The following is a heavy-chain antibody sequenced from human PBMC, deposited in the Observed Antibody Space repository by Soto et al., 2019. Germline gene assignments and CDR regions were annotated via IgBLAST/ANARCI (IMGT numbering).Heavy chain of an antibody. Sequence: GGSLRLSCAASGFTFSRYSMNWVRQAPGKGLEWVASIDSYSNFIYYADSVKGRFTISRDNARNSLSLQMNSLRAEDTARYYCARSRNSAVADSFDFWGQGTLVTVSS. D-gene: IGHD1-26*01. CDR3: ARSRNSAVADSFDF. J-gene: IGHJ4*02. V-gene: IGHV3-21*01. CDR1: GFTFSRYS. CDR2: IDSYSNFI.